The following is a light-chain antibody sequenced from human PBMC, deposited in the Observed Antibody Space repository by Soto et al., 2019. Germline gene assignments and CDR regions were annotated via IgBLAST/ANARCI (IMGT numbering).Light chain of an antibody. V-gene: IGKV3-11*01. CDR3: QQYNNWPLT. CDR2: DAS. Sequence: EIVLTQSPVTLSLSPGERATLSCRASQSISSYLAWYQQKPGQAPRLLIYDASNRATGIPARFSGSGSETEFTLTISSLQSEDFAVYYCQQYNNWPLTFGGGTKVDIK. J-gene: IGKJ4*01. CDR1: QSISSY.